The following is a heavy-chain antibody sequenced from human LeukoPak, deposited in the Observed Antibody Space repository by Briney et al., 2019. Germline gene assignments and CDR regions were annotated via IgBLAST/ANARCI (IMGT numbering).Heavy chain of an antibody. V-gene: IGHV3-30*18. CDR2: IPYDGSNK. CDR1: GFTFRSYW. Sequence: AGGSLRLACAASGFTFRSYWMTWVRQAPGKGLEWVAVIPYDGSNKYYADSVKGRFTISRDNSKNTLYLQMNSLRAEDTAVYYCAKDLGYCSGVSCLAIVYWGQGTLVTVSS. CDR3: AKDLGYCSGVSCLAIVY. J-gene: IGHJ4*02. D-gene: IGHD2-15*01.